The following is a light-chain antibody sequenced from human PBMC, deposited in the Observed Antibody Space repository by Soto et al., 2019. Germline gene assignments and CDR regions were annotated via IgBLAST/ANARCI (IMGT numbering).Light chain of an antibody. CDR3: QQYDSNSRT. V-gene: IGKV1-5*03. CDR1: HTISSW. J-gene: IGKJ1*01. CDR2: KTS. Sequence: DIQMTQSPSTLSASVGDRVTITCRASHTISSWLAWYQQKPGKAPKLLIYKTSNLESGVPSRFSGSGSGTEFTLTISSLKPGDFATYYCQQYDSNSRTFGQGTKVDIK.